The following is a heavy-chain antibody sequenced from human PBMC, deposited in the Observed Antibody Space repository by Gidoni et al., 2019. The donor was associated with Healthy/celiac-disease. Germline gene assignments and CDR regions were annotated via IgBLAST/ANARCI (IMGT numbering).Heavy chain of an antibody. CDR2: INHSGST. Sequence: QVQLQQWGAGLLKPSETLSRTCAVYGGSFRGYYWTWIRQPPGKGLEWIGEINHSGSTTYNPSLQSRVTISVDTSKNQFSLKLSSVTAADTAVYYCARGRRGQVGYYDFWSGYSGMDVWGQGTTVTVSS. V-gene: IGHV4-34*01. CDR3: ARGRRGQVGYYDFWSGYSGMDV. CDR1: GGSFRGYY. J-gene: IGHJ6*02. D-gene: IGHD3-3*01.